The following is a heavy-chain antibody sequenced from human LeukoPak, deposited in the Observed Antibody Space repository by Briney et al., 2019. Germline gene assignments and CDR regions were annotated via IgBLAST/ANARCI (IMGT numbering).Heavy chain of an antibody. J-gene: IGHJ4*02. CDR3: ARGWDSSSSDFDY. V-gene: IGHV4-34*01. D-gene: IGHD6-13*01. CDR1: GGSFSGYY. CDR2: INHSGST. Sequence: NPSETLSLTCAVYGGSFSGYYWSWIRQPPGKGLEWIGEINHSGSTNYNPSLKSRVTISVDTSKNQFSLKLSSVTAADTAVYYCARGWDSSSSDFDYWGQGTLVTVSS.